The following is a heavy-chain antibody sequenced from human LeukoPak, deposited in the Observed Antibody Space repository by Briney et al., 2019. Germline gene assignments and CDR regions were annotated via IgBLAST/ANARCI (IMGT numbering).Heavy chain of an antibody. CDR1: GFTFGDHG. D-gene: IGHD3-16*01. J-gene: IGHJ6*02. V-gene: IGHV3-7*03. CDR2: INHNGNVN. CDR3: ARGGGLDV. Sequence: GGSLRLSCTASGFTFGDHGLNWFRQAPGKGLEWVASINHNGNVNYYVDSVKGRFTISRDNAKNSLYLQMSNLRAEDTAVYFCARGGGLDVWGQGATVTVSS.